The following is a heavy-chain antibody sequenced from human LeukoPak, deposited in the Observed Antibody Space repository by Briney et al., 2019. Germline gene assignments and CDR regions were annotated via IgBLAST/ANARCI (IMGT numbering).Heavy chain of an antibody. J-gene: IGHJ4*02. CDR3: AREQTRGGDLDH. Sequence: GGSLRLSCAASGFTFSSYSMDWVRHAPGKGLEWVSSISYTNTIFYADSVKGRFTISRDNAKKSLYLQMYSLRVEDTAVYYCAREQTRGGDLDHWGQGALVTVSS. CDR2: ISYTNTI. V-gene: IGHV3-69-1*01. CDR1: GFTFSSYS. D-gene: IGHD2-21*02.